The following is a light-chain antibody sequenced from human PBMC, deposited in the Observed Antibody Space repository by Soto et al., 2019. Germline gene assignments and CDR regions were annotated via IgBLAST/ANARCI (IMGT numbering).Light chain of an antibody. CDR3: QQRSNWPPLT. V-gene: IGKV3-11*01. CDR2: DAS. Sequence: EIVLTQSPATLSLSPGERATLSCRASQSVSSYLAWYQQKPGQAPRLLIYDASNRATGIPARFSGSGSGTDFHLTISSLEPEDFGVYYCQQRSNWPPLTFGGGTKVEIK. J-gene: IGKJ4*01. CDR1: QSVSSY.